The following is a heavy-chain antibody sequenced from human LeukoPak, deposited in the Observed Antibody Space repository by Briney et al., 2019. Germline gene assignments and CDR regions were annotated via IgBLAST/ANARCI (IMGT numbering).Heavy chain of an antibody. V-gene: IGHV4-39*01. Sequence: SETLSLTCTVSGGSISSSSYYWGWIRQPPGKGLEWIGSIYYSGSTYYNPSLKSRVTISVDTSKNQFPLKLSSVTAADTAVYYCARKVVVVAATNFDYWGQGTLVTVSS. CDR2: IYYSGST. CDR1: GGSISSSSYY. J-gene: IGHJ4*02. CDR3: ARKVVVVAATNFDY. D-gene: IGHD2-15*01.